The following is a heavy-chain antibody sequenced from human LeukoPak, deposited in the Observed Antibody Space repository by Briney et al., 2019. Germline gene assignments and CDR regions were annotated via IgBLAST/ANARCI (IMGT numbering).Heavy chain of an antibody. CDR3: ASGGAYCGADCYLPAFDY. V-gene: IGHV4-31*03. CDR1: GGSISTPGYY. D-gene: IGHD2-21*02. Sequence: SETLSLTCTVSGGSISTPGYYWSWIRQHPGKGLEWIGYIDYSGSTYYNPSLKSRVTISVDTSKNQFSLKLSSVTAADTAVYYCASGGAYCGADCYLPAFDYWGQGTLVTVSS. J-gene: IGHJ4*02. CDR2: IDYSGST.